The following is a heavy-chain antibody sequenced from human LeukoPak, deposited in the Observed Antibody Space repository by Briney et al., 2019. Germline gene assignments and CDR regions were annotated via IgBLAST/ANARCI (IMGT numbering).Heavy chain of an antibody. J-gene: IGHJ3*02. CDR1: GGSFSGYY. CDR2: INHSGST. Sequence: PSETLSLTCAVYGGSFSGYYWSWIRQPPGKGLEWIGEINHSGSTNYNPSLKSRVTISVGTSKNQFSLKLSSVTAADTAVYYCASLPINYDRDIWGQGTMVTVSS. D-gene: IGHD3-22*01. V-gene: IGHV4-34*01. CDR3: ASLPINYDRDI.